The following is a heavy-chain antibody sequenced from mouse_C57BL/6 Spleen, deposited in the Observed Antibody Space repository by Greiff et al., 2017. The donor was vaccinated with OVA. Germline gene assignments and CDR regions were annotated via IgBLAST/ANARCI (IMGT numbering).Heavy chain of an antibody. CDR2: IYPGDGDT. D-gene: IGHD1-1*01. J-gene: IGHJ3*01. CDR1: GYAFSSSW. V-gene: IGHV1-82*01. CDR3: ARDTTVVATGFAY. Sequence: VQLQQSGPELVKPGASVKISCKASGYAFSSSWMNWVKQRPGKGLEWIGRIYPGDGDTNYNGKFKGKATLTADKSSSTAYMQLSSLTSEDSAVYFCARDTTVVATGFAYWGQGTLVTVSA.